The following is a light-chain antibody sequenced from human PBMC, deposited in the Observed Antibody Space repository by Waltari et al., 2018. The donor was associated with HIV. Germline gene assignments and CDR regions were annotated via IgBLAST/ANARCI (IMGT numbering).Light chain of an antibody. CDR3: QQYNNWPRT. V-gene: IGKV3-15*01. Sequence: EIVMTQSPATLSVSPGERVSLSCRASQSVSSNLVWYQQKPGQAPRVLIYGASTRAADIPARFSGGGSGTEFTLTISGLQSGDVALYYCQQYNNWPRTFGQGTKVEIK. CDR1: QSVSSN. CDR2: GAS. J-gene: IGKJ1*01.